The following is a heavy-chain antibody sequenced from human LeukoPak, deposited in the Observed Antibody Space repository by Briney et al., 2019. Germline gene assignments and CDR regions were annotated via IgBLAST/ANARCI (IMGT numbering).Heavy chain of an antibody. CDR3: AREEIQLWLGNYYGMDV. D-gene: IGHD5-18*01. Sequence: GGSLRLSCAASGFTFSSYWMHWVRQAPGKGLVWVSRINSDGSSTSYADSVKGRFTISRDNAKNTLYLQMNSLRAEDTAVYYCAREEIQLWLGNYYGMDVWGQGTTVTVSS. V-gene: IGHV3-74*01. CDR2: INSDGSST. J-gene: IGHJ6*02. CDR1: GFTFSSYW.